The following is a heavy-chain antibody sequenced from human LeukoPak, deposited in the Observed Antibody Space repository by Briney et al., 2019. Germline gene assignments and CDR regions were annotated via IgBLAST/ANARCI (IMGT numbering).Heavy chain of an antibody. CDR2: FDPEDGET. CDR3: ATDRRWELRLGFDP. J-gene: IGHJ5*02. D-gene: IGHD1-26*01. Sequence: ASVKVSCKVSGYTLTELSMHWVRQAPGKGLEWMGGFDPEDGETIYAQKFQGRVTMTEDKSKDTAYMELSSLRSEDTAVYYCATDRRWELRLGFDPWGQGTLVTVSS. CDR1: GYTLTELS. V-gene: IGHV1-24*01.